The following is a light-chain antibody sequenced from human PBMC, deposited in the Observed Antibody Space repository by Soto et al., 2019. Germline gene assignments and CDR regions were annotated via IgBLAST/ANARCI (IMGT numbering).Light chain of an antibody. Sequence: DIGLTQSPGTLSLSPGERATLSCRASQSVSSNYLAWYQQKPGQAPRLLIHGASTRATGVPDRFSGSGSGTDFTLTISRLEPEDFAVYHCQQYGSLSWTFGPGTKVEIK. J-gene: IGKJ1*01. CDR1: QSVSSNY. V-gene: IGKV3-20*01. CDR3: QQYGSLSWT. CDR2: GAS.